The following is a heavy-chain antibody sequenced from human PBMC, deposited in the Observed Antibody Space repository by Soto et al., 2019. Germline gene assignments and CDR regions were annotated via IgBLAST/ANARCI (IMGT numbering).Heavy chain of an antibody. CDR2: IFYSGPT. J-gene: IGHJ6*02. CDR3: AREAIVATLHDYYYYGMDV. D-gene: IGHD5-12*01. CDR1: GDSITSGVHY. V-gene: IGHV4-31*03. Sequence: PSETLSLTCTVSGDSITSGVHYWSWIRQLPGKGLEWIGYIFYSGPTYYNPSLKSRVAISVDTSKNQFSLKLSSVTAADTAVYYCAREAIVATLHDYYYYGMDVWGQGTTVTVSS.